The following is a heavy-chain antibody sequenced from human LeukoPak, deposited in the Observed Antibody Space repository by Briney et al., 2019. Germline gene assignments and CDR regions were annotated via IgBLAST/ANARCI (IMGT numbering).Heavy chain of an antibody. Sequence: SVKVSCKASGGTFSSYAISWVRQAPGQGLEWMGRIIPILGIANYAQKFQGRVTITADKSTSTAYMELSSLRSEDTAVYYCARIWDYFDSSGYIDYWGQGTLVTVSS. CDR3: ARIWDYFDSSGYIDY. CDR1: GGTFSSYA. V-gene: IGHV1-69*04. D-gene: IGHD3-22*01. CDR2: IIPILGIA. J-gene: IGHJ4*02.